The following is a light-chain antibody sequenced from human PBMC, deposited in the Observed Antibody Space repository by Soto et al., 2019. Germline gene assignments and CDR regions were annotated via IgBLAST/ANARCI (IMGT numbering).Light chain of an antibody. Sequence: QSVLTQPPSVSGAPRQRVTISFTWDSSNLGAGYYVHWYQPLPGAAPKLVIFGNRNRPSGVPERFSGSKSGTSASLAITGLQAEDEADYYCQAYDYSLTASVFGGGTKLTVL. J-gene: IGLJ3*02. CDR1: SSNLGAGYY. CDR3: QAYDYSLTASV. V-gene: IGLV1-40*01. CDR2: GNR.